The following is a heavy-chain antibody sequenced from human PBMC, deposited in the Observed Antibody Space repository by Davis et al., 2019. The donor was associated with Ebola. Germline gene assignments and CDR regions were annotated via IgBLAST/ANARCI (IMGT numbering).Heavy chain of an antibody. V-gene: IGHV3-7*01. CDR3: ARGNSAAANDAFDI. J-gene: IGHJ3*02. Sequence: GESLKISCAASGFTFSDYWMSWVRPAPGKGLEWVANIKQDGSEKYYVDSVKGRFTISRDNAKNSLYLQMNSLRAEDTAVYYCARGNSAAANDAFDIWGQGTMVTVSS. CDR2: IKQDGSEK. D-gene: IGHD2-2*01. CDR1: GFTFSDYW.